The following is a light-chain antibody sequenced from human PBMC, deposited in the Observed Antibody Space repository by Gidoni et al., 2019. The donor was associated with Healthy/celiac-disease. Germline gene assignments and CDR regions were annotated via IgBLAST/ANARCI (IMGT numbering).Light chain of an antibody. J-gene: IGKJ1*01. Sequence: DIVMTQSPDSLAVSLGERATINCKSSQSVLYSSNNKNYLAWYQQKPGQPPKLPIYWASTRESSVPARLSGSGSGTDFTLTISSLKAEDVAVYYCQQYYSTPRTFGQGTKVEIK. V-gene: IGKV4-1*01. CDR2: WAS. CDR3: QQYYSTPRT. CDR1: QSVLYSSNNKNY.